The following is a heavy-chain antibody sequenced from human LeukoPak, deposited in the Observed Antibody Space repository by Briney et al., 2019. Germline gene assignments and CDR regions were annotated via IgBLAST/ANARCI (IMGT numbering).Heavy chain of an antibody. V-gene: IGHV3-21*01. Sequence: GGSLRLSCAASGFTFSSYSMNWVRQAPGKGLEWVSSISSISSYIYYADSVKGRFTISRDNAKNSLYLQMNSLRAEDTAVYYCARNDLPKWFGELSPLDYWGQGTLVTVSS. CDR3: ARNDLPKWFGELSPLDY. CDR1: GFTFSSYS. D-gene: IGHD3-10*01. CDR2: ISSISSYI. J-gene: IGHJ4*02.